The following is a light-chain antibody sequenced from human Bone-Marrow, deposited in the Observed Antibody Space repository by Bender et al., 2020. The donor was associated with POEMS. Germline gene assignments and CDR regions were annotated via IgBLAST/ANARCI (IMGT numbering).Light chain of an antibody. V-gene: IGLV3-21*02. J-gene: IGLJ3*02. Sequence: SYVLIQAPSVSVTPGQTARITCGGDNIGRKNVHWYQQKPGQAPLLVVYDNFDRPSGVPDRLSGSKSGTSASLAISGLRSEDEADYYCAAWDASLSAVLFGGGTKLSVL. CDR3: AAWDASLSAVL. CDR2: DNF. CDR1: NIGRKN.